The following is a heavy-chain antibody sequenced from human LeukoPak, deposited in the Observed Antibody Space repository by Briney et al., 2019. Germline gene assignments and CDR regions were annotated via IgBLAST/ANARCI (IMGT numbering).Heavy chain of an antibody. CDR1: GASITRYF. J-gene: IGHJ4*02. CDR2: ISSGGST. D-gene: IGHD5-12*01. Sequence: SETLSLTCTVSGASITRYFWNWIRQPPGKELEWIGYISSGGSTNYNPSLKSRVAISIDTSKNQFSLKLTSATAADTAVYYCARGDDYKSTLFDYWGQGTLVTVSS. CDR3: ARGDDYKSTLFDY. V-gene: IGHV4-59*01.